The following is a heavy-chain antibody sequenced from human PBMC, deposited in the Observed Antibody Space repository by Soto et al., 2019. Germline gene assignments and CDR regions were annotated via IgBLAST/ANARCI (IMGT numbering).Heavy chain of an antibody. CDR2: IYYSGTT. J-gene: IGHJ4*02. V-gene: IGHV4-31*03. CDR1: GDSIMRDSYY. CDR3: GRGVDSGKWYAFES. D-gene: IGHD1-26*01. Sequence: QVQLQESGPGLVKPSQTLSLTCTVSGDSIMRDSYYWNWIRRHPGKGLEWIGYIYYSGTTAYNPPLKSRVIISPDTSKNRFSLKLSSVTAADTAVYYCGRGVDSGKWYAFESWGRGTQVTVSS.